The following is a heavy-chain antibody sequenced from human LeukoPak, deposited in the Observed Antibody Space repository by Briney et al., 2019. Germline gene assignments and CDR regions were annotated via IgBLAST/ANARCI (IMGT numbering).Heavy chain of an antibody. CDR1: EFIFSNYW. J-gene: IGHJ5*02. D-gene: IGHD2-15*01. V-gene: IGHV3-7*01. Sequence: PGGSLRLSCAVSEFIFSNYWMNWVRQAPGKGLEWVANIKEDGSETYYVGSVKGRFTISRDNAKNSLYLQMNSLRAEDTAVYSCARGADGVSSNSRGWFDPWGQGTLVTVSS. CDR2: IKEDGSET. CDR3: ARGADGVSSNSRGWFDP.